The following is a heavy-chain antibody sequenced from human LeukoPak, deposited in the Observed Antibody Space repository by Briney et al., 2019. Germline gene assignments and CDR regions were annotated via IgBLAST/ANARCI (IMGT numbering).Heavy chain of an antibody. CDR3: ARDLWISSKIGYYFLVGY. D-gene: IGHD3-22*01. V-gene: IGHV1-46*01. Sequence: ASVKVSCKASGYTFTSYYMRWVRQAPGQGLEWMGIINPSGGSTSYAQKFQGRVTMTRDTSTSTVYMELSSLRSEDTAVYYCARDLWISSKIGYYFLVGYWGQGTLVTVSS. CDR2: INPSGGST. J-gene: IGHJ4*02. CDR1: GYTFTSYY.